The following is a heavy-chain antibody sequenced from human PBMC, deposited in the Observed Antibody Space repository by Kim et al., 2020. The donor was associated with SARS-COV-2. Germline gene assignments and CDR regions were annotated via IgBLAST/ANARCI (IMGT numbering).Heavy chain of an antibody. Sequence: SQKFQSRVTITRDTSASTAYMELSSLRSEDTAVYYCAYGSGSYYPHYGMDVWGQGTTVTVSS. V-gene: IGHV1-3*01. D-gene: IGHD3-10*01. J-gene: IGHJ6*02. CDR3: AYGSGSYYPHYGMDV.